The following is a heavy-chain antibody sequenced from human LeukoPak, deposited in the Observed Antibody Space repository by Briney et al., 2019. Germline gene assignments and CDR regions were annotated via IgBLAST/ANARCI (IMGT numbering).Heavy chain of an antibody. V-gene: IGHV3-74*01. CDR3: ARGHSSSWCFGSYYYYYYYMDV. CDR1: GFTFSSYW. Sequence: GGSLRLSCAASGFTFSSYWMHWVRQAPGKGLVWVSRINSDGSSTSYADSVKGRFTISRDNAKNTLYLQMNSLRAEDTAVYYCARGHSSSWCFGSYYYYYYYMDVWGKGTTVTVSS. J-gene: IGHJ6*03. D-gene: IGHD6-13*01. CDR2: INSDGSST.